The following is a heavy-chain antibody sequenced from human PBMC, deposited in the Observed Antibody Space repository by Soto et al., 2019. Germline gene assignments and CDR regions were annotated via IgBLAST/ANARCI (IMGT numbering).Heavy chain of an antibody. CDR2: IKQDGSEK. V-gene: IGHV3-7*01. J-gene: IGHJ4*02. Sequence: PGGSLRLSCAASGFTFSSYWMSWVRQAPGKGLEWVANIKQDGSEKYYVDSVKGRFTISRDNAKNSLYLQMNSLRAEDTAVYYCARWCSGGSCYYTSPFDYWGQGTLVTVSS. CDR3: ARWCSGGSCYYTSPFDY. D-gene: IGHD2-15*01. CDR1: GFTFSSYW.